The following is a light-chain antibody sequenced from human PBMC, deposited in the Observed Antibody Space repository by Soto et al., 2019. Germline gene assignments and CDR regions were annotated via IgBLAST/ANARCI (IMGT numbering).Light chain of an antibody. CDR3: QRYNSYSEA. CDR1: QSISSW. V-gene: IGKV1-5*03. J-gene: IGKJ1*01. CDR2: KAS. Sequence: DIQMTQSPSTLSASVGDRVTMSCRASQSISSWLAWYQQKPGKAPKLLIYKASTLKSGVPSRFSGSGSGTEFTLTISSLQPDDFATYYCQRYNSYSEAFGQGTKV.